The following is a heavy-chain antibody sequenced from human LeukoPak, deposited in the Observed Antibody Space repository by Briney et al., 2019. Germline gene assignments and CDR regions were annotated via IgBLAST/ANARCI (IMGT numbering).Heavy chain of an antibody. Sequence: GGSLRLSCAASGFTFSSYAMSWVRQAPGKGLEWVSAISGSGGSTYYADSVKGRFTISRDNSKNTLYLQMNSLRAEDTAVYYCARDLGLLWFGELNPDDAFDIWGQGTMVTVSS. D-gene: IGHD3-10*01. J-gene: IGHJ3*02. CDR3: ARDLGLLWFGELNPDDAFDI. CDR1: GFTFSSYA. V-gene: IGHV3-23*01. CDR2: ISGSGGST.